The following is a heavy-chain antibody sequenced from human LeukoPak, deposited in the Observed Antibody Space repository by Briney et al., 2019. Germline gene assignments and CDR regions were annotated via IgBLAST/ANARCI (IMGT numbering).Heavy chain of an antibody. CDR1: GGSFSGYY. CDR3: TREHAGTTVDY. Sequence: PSETLSLTCAVYGGSFSGYYWSWIRQPPGKGLEWIGEINHSGSTNYNPSLKSRVTISVDTSKNQFSLKLSSVTAADTAVYYCTREHAGTTVDYWGQGTLVTVSS. J-gene: IGHJ4*02. D-gene: IGHD1-1*01. CDR2: INHSGST. V-gene: IGHV4-34*01.